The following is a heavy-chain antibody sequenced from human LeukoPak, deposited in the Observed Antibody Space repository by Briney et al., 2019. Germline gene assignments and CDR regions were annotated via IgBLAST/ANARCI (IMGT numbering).Heavy chain of an antibody. V-gene: IGHV1-18*01. CDR2: ISAYNGNT. CDR1: GYTFTSYG. J-gene: IGHJ6*03. CDR3: ARGPRDIFCSGGSCYLYYYYYYMDV. D-gene: IGHD2-15*01. Sequence: ASVKVSCKASGYTFTSYGISWVRQAPGQGLEWMGWISAYNGNTNYAQKLQGRVTMTTDTSTSTAYMGLRSLRSDDTAVYYCARGPRDIFCSGGSCYLYYYYYYMDVWGKGTTVTVSS.